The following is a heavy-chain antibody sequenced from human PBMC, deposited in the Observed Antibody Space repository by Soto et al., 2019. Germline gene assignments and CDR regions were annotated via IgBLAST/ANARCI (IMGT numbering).Heavy chain of an antibody. Sequence: GALRLSCAASGFTFSNAWMSWVRQAPGKGLEWVGRIKSKTDGGTTDYAAPVKGRFTISRDDSKNTLYLQMNSLKTEDTAVYYCTILGYYDWWSSYGYYYYYMDVWGKGTTVTVSS. CDR1: GFTFSNAW. CDR3: TILGYYDWWSSYGYYYYYMDV. CDR2: IKSKTDGGTT. J-gene: IGHJ6*03. D-gene: IGHD3-3*01. V-gene: IGHV3-15*01.